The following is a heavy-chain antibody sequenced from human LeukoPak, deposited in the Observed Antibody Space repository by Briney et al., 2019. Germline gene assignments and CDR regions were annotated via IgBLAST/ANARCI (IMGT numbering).Heavy chain of an antibody. D-gene: IGHD3-10*01. CDR2: INPNSGGT. CDR3: ARVERRSTLLWFGEPSDY. V-gene: IGHV1-2*02. Sequence: GASVKVSCKASGYTFTGYYMHWVRQAPGQGLEWMGWINPNSGGTNYAQKFQGRVTMTRDTSISTAYMELSRLRSDDTAVYYCARVERRSTLLWFGEPSDYWGQGTLVTVSS. J-gene: IGHJ4*02. CDR1: GYTFTGYY.